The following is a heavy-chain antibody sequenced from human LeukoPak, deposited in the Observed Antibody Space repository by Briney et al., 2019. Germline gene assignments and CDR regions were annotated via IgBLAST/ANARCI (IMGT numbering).Heavy chain of an antibody. Sequence: PSETLSLTCTVSGDSISSSSYYWGWIRQPPGKGLGWIGEINHSGSTNYNPSLKSRVTISVDTSKNQFSLKLSSVTAADTAVYYCARGPIAVAGYYYGMDVWGQGTTVTVSS. D-gene: IGHD6-19*01. CDR2: INHSGST. J-gene: IGHJ6*02. CDR1: GDSISSSSYY. CDR3: ARGPIAVAGYYYGMDV. V-gene: IGHV4-39*07.